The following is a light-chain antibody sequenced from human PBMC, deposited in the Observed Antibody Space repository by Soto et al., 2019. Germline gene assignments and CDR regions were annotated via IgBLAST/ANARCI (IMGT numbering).Light chain of an antibody. V-gene: IGLV1-40*01. Sequence: QAVVTQPPSVSGAPGQRVTISCTGSSSNIGAGYDVHWYQHLPGTAPKLLIYVNNNRPSGVPDRFSGSKSGTSASLAITGLQAEDEADYYCQSYDSSLNGHVVFGGGTKLTVL. J-gene: IGLJ2*01. CDR2: VNN. CDR3: QSYDSSLNGHVV. CDR1: SSNIGAGYD.